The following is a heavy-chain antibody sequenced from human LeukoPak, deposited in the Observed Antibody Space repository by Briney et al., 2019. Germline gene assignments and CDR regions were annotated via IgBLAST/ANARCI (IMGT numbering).Heavy chain of an antibody. CDR2: INPNSGGT. V-gene: IGHV1-2*06. CDR1: GYTFTSYY. CDR3: ARTVTPTMVRGVIITLEYFQH. Sequence: ASVKVSCKASGYTFTSYYMHWVRQAPGQGLEWMGRINPNSGGTNYAQKFQGRVTMTRDTSISTAYMELSRLRSDDTAVYYCARTVTPTMVRGVIITLEYFQHWGQGTLVTVSS. J-gene: IGHJ1*01. D-gene: IGHD3-10*01.